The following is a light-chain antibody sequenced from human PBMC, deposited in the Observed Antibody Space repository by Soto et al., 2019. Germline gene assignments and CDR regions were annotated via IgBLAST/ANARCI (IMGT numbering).Light chain of an antibody. CDR2: KAT. CDR3: QQYYSHSRT. CDR1: QSVSDW. Sequence: DIQMTQSPSTLSASVGDRVTITCRSSQSVSDWLAWYQQKPGKAPKLLIYKATNLESGVPSRFSGSVSGTEITLTISSLQPDDFATYYCQQYYSHSRTFGQGTKVEIK. J-gene: IGKJ1*01. V-gene: IGKV1-5*03.